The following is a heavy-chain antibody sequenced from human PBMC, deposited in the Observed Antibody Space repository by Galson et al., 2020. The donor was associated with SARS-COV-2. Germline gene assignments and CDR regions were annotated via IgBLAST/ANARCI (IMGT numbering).Heavy chain of an antibody. V-gene: IGHV3-48*01. J-gene: IGHJ4*02. CDR3: ARSVRGQFDS. CDR1: GFTFNIYS. D-gene: IGHD3-10*01. Sequence: GESLKISCAASGFTFNIYSMNWVRQAPGKGLEWVSYITSDTRTISYANSVKGRFTISRDNAKNSLYLQMNSLRAEDTAVYYCARSVRGQFDSWGQGTLVTVSS. CDR2: ITSDTRTI.